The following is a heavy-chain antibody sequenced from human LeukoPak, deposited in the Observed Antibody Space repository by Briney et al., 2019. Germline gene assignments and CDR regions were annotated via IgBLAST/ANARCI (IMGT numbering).Heavy chain of an antibody. D-gene: IGHD6-19*01. CDR1: GFTFSSYS. CDR3: ASEYSSGWYRGDYFDY. Sequence: PGGSLRLSCAASGFTFSSYSMNWVRQAPGKGLEWVSSISSSSSYIYYADSVKGRFTISRDNAKNSLYLQMNSLRDEDTAVYYCASEYSSGWYRGDYFDYWGQGTLVTVSS. CDR2: ISSSSSYI. J-gene: IGHJ4*02. V-gene: IGHV3-21*01.